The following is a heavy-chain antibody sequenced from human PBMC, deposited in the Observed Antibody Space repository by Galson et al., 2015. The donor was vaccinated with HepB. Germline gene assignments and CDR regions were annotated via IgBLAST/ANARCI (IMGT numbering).Heavy chain of an antibody. CDR3: ADYSNYDGAFDI. V-gene: IGHV1-24*01. J-gene: IGHJ3*02. D-gene: IGHD4-11*01. CDR1: GYTLTELS. CDR2: FDPEDGET. Sequence: SVKVSCKVSGYTLTELSMHRARQAPGKGLEWMGGFDPEDGETIYAQKFQGRVTMTEDTSTDTAYMELSSLRSEDTAVYYCADYSNYDGAFDIWGQGTMVTVSS.